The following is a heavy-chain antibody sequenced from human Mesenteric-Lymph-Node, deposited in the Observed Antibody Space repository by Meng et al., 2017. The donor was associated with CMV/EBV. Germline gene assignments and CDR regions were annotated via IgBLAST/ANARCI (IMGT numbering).Heavy chain of an antibody. D-gene: IGHD6-13*01. Sequence: GESLKISCAASGFTFNIYALTWVRQAPGKGLEWVSGINGDGSSTYYADSVKGRFTISRDNSKNTLYLQMNSLRAEDTAVYYCARDGGPRGSSWYRFDYWGQGTLVTVSS. V-gene: IGHV3-23*01. CDR3: ARDGGPRGSSWYRFDY. CDR2: INGDGSST. J-gene: IGHJ4*02. CDR1: GFTFNIYA.